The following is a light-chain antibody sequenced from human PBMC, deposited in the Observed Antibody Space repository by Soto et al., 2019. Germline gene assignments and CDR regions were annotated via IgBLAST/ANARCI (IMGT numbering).Light chain of an antibody. CDR3: SSFAGNNNLV. J-gene: IGLJ2*01. CDR2: EVS. V-gene: IGLV2-8*01. Sequence: QSALTQPPSASGSPGQSVTISCTGTSSDVGGYNYVSWYQQHPGKAPKLMISEVSKRPSGVPDRFSGSKSGNTASLTVSGLQAEDEPDYYCSSFAGNNNLVFGGGTKLTVL. CDR1: SSDVGGYNY.